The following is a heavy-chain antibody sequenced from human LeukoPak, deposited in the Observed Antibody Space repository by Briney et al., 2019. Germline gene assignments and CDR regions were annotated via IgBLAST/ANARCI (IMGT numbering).Heavy chain of an antibody. V-gene: IGHV3-23*01. D-gene: IGHD3-10*01. Sequence: PGGSLRLSCAASEFTFSIYVMSWVRQAQGKGLEWVSAISGSGGNTYYADSVKGRFTISRDNSKNTLYLQMNSLRAEDTAVYYCAKNGDVLLWFGELLHNAYYFDYWGQGTLVTVSS. J-gene: IGHJ4*02. CDR1: EFTFSIYV. CDR3: AKNGDVLLWFGELLHNAYYFDY. CDR2: ISGSGGNT.